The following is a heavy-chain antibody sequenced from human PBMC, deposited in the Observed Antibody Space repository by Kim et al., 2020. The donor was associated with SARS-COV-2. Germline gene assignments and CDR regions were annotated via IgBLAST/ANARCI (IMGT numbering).Heavy chain of an antibody. Sequence: ASVKVSCKASGYTFTSYGISWVRQAPGQGLEWMGWISAYNGNTNYAQKLQGRVTMTTDTSTSTAYMELRSLRSDDTAVYYCARSPSNLLIYYFDYWGQGTLVTVSS. J-gene: IGHJ4*02. CDR3: ARSPSNLLIYYFDY. D-gene: IGHD1-26*01. CDR1: GYTFTSYG. CDR2: ISAYNGNT. V-gene: IGHV1-18*01.